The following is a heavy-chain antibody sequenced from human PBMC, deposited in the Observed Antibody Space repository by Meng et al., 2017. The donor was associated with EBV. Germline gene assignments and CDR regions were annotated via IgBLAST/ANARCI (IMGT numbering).Heavy chain of an antibody. CDR3: ARVGIAVAGTGDY. CDR1: GYTFTGYY. D-gene: IGHD6-19*01. Sequence: QVQLDQSGAEVKKPEASVKVSCKASGYTFTGYYMHWVRQAPGQGLEWMGRINPNSVGTNYAQKFQGRVTMTRDTSISTAYMELSRLRSDDTAVYYCARVGIAVAGTGDYWGQGTLVTVSS. V-gene: IGHV1-2*06. J-gene: IGHJ4*02. CDR2: INPNSVGT.